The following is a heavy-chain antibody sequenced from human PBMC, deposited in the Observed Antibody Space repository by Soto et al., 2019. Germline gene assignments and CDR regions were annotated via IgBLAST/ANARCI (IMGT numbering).Heavy chain of an antibody. J-gene: IGHJ6*02. CDR3: ARDLLRGVNYYYYYGMDV. V-gene: IGHV3-11*01. D-gene: IGHD3-10*01. CDR1: GFTFSDYY. CDR2: ISSSGSTI. Sequence: GGSLRLSCAASGFTFSDYYMSWIRQAPGKGLEWVSYISSSGSTIYYADSVKGRFTISRDNAKNSLYLQMNSLRAEDSTVYYGARDLLRGVNYYYYYGMDVWGQGTTVTVSS.